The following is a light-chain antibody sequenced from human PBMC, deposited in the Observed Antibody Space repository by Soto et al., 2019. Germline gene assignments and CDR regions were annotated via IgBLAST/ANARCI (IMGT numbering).Light chain of an antibody. J-gene: IGKJ1*01. CDR1: QSVLYSSNNKNY. CDR2: WAS. CDR3: QQYYSTPPT. Sequence: DIVMTQSPDSLAVSLGESATINCKSSQSVLYSSNNKNYLAWYQQKPGQPPKLLIYWASTRESGVPDRFSGSRSGTDFTLTISSLQAEDVAVYYCQQYYSTPPTFGQGTKVEIK. V-gene: IGKV4-1*01.